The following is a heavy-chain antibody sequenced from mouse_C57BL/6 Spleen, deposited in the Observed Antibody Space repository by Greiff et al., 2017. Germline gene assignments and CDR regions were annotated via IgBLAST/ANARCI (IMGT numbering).Heavy chain of an antibody. CDR3: ASQGYYGYYVRFAY. J-gene: IGHJ3*01. Sequence: EVMLVESGGGLVQPGGSLSLSCAASGFTFTDYYMSWVRQPPGKALEWLGFIRNKANGYTTEYSASVKGRFTISRDNSQTILYLQMNALRAEDSATYYCASQGYYGYYVRFAYWGQGTLVTVSA. CDR1: GFTFTDYY. CDR2: IRNKANGYTT. D-gene: IGHD2-1*01. V-gene: IGHV7-3*01.